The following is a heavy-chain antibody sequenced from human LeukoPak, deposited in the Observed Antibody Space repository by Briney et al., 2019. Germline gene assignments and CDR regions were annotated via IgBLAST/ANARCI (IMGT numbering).Heavy chain of an antibody. CDR3: ARGHSSGWYKGVDY. J-gene: IGHJ4*02. Sequence: GASVKVSCKASGYTFTSYDINWVRQAPGQGLEWMGWMNPNSGNTGYAQKFQGRVAMTRNTSISTAYMELSSLRSEDTAVYYCARGHSSGWYKGVDYWGQGTLVTVSS. CDR1: GYTFTSYD. V-gene: IGHV1-8*01. CDR2: MNPNSGNT. D-gene: IGHD6-19*01.